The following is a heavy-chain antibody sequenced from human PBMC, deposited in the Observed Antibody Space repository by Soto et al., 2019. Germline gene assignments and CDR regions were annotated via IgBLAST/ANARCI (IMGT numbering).Heavy chain of an antibody. D-gene: IGHD5-12*01. Sequence: EVQLVESGGGLVQPGGSLRLSCTASGFTFSDYWMHWVRQAPGKGLVWVSRINSDGSGRSYADSVKGRFTISRDNAKNSQYLQMNSLRGEDTAVYYCARDPGRGYDSGPPDSWGQGSLVTVSS. J-gene: IGHJ4*02. CDR2: INSDGSGR. V-gene: IGHV3-74*01. CDR3: ARDPGRGYDSGPPDS. CDR1: GFTFSDYW.